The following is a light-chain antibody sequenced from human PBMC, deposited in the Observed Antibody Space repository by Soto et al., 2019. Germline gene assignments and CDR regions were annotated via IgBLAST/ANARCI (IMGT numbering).Light chain of an antibody. V-gene: IGKV1-5*03. CDR2: KAS. J-gene: IGKJ1*01. CDR3: QQYNSSSPET. CDR1: QSISSW. Sequence: DIQMTQSPSTLCASVGDRVTITCRASQSISSWLAWYQQKPGKAPKLLIYKASSLESGVPSRFSGSGSGTELTLTISSLQPDDFATYYCQQYNSSSPETFGQGTKVKIK.